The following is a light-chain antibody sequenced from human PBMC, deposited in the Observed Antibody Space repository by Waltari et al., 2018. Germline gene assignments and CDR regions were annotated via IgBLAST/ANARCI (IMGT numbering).Light chain of an antibody. V-gene: IGKV3-20*01. CDR3: QHYLRLPVT. J-gene: IGKJ1*01. Sequence: TGSCRARQSVSGALAWYQQKPGQAPRLLIYGASTRATGIPDRFRGSGSGTDFSLTISRLEPDDFAVYYCQHYLRLPVTFGQGTTVEI. CDR2: GAS. CDR1: QSVSGA.